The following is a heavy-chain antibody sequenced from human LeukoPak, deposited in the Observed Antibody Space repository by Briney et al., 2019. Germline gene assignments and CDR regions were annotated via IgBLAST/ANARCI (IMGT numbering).Heavy chain of an antibody. J-gene: IGHJ4*02. D-gene: IGHD3-10*01. CDR2: IKSKTDGGTT. CDR1: GFTFSNAW. Sequence: PGGSLRLSCAASGFTFSNAWMSWVRQAPGKGLEWVGRIKSKTDGGTTDYAAPVKGRFTISRDDSKNTLYLQMNSLRTEDTAVYYCTTDRLLWFGELPDFDYWGQGTLVTVSS. CDR3: TTDRLLWFGELPDFDY. V-gene: IGHV3-15*01.